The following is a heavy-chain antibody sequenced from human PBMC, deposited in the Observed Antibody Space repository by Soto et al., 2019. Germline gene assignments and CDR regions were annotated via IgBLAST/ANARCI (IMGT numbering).Heavy chain of an antibody. Sequence: ASVKVSCKASGGTFSSYAISWVRQAPGQGLEWMGGIIPIFGTANYAQKFQGRVTITADESTSTAYMELSSLRSEDTAVYYCARVSTGFSSGPYPGYYYYGMDVCGQGTMVTVSS. CDR2: IIPIFGTA. CDR3: ARVSTGFSSGPYPGYYYYGMDV. D-gene: IGHD3-3*01. V-gene: IGHV1-69*13. J-gene: IGHJ6*02. CDR1: GGTFSSYA.